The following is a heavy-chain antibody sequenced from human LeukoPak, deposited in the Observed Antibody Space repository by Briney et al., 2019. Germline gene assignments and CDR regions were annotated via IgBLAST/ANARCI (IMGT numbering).Heavy chain of an antibody. V-gene: IGHV4-39*01. D-gene: IGHD6-19*01. CDR2: VTYSGSI. CDR3: ARHVAVAGNWFAP. J-gene: IGHJ5*02. Sequence: SETLSLTCTVSGGSISVISYFWAWIRQPPGKGLEWIGSVTYSGSIYYNPSLKSRVTMSEDTSNNQFSLNLTSLTAADTAVYYCARHVAVAGNWFAPWGRGTLVTVSS. CDR1: GGSISVISYF.